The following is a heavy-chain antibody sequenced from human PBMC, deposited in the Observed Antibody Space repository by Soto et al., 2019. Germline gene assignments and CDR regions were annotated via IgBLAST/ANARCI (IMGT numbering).Heavy chain of an antibody. CDR3: TRLKVGAPNYYYYGMDV. V-gene: IGHV3-73*01. Sequence: GGSLRLSCAASGFTFSGSAMRWVRQASGKGLEWVGRIRSKANSYATAYAASVKGRFTISRDDSKNTAYLEMNSLKTEDTAVYYCTRLKVGAPNYYYYGMDVWGQGTTVTVSS. CDR1: GFTFSGSA. D-gene: IGHD1-26*01. J-gene: IGHJ6*02. CDR2: IRSKANSYAT.